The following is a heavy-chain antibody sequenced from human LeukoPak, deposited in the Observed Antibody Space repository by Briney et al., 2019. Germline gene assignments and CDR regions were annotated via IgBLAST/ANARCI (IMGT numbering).Heavy chain of an antibody. V-gene: IGHV1-2*02. Sequence: ASVKVSCKASGYTFTCYYMHWVRQAPGQGLEWMGWISPNSGGTNYAQKFQGRVTMTRDTSISTAYMERSRLRSDDTAVYYCARGGGYDSEGYYYYYYDMVVWGKGTTVTVSS. J-gene: IGHJ6*03. CDR1: GYTFTCYY. D-gene: IGHD5-12*01. CDR3: ARGGGYDSEGYYYYYYDMVV. CDR2: ISPNSGGT.